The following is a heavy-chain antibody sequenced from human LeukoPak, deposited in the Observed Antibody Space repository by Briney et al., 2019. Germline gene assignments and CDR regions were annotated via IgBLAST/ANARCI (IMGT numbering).Heavy chain of an antibody. CDR1: GGSLSSGGYY. CDR2: MYYSGST. CDR3: ARGPVVPAAIIWFDP. J-gene: IGHJ5*02. D-gene: IGHD2-2*02. V-gene: IGHV4-31*03. Sequence: SQTLSLTCTVSGGSLSSGGYYWSWIRQHPGKGLEWIGYMYYSGSTYYNPSLKSRVTISVDTSKNQFSLKLSSVTAADTAVYYCARGPVVPAAIIWFDPWGQGTLVTVSS.